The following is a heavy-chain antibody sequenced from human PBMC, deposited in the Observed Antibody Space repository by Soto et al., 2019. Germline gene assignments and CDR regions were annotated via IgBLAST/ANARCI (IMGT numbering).Heavy chain of an antibody. Sequence: ASVKVSCKASGYSFSSYGIHWVRQAPGQGLEWMGWINTYNGNRNFAQKFEDRVTMTTATSANTVFMELRNLKSDDTAMYYCAGDRLRGYDNRWFYFWGQGTPVTVSS. D-gene: IGHD5-12*01. CDR3: AGDRLRGYDNRWFYF. J-gene: IGHJ4*02. V-gene: IGHV1-18*01. CDR1: GYSFSSYG. CDR2: INTYNGNR.